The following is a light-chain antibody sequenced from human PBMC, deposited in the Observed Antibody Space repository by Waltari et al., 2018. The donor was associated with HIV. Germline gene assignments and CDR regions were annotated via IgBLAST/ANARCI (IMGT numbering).Light chain of an antibody. CDR2: GNS. CDR1: SSNIGAGYD. Sequence: QSVLTQPLSVSGAPGQRVTISCTGSSSNIGAGYDVHWYQQLPGTAPRVLIYGNSNRPSGVPDRFSGSKSGTSASLAITGLQAEDEADYYCQSYDTSLSGSGVFGGGTKLTVL. CDR3: QSYDTSLSGSGV. V-gene: IGLV1-40*01. J-gene: IGLJ2*01.